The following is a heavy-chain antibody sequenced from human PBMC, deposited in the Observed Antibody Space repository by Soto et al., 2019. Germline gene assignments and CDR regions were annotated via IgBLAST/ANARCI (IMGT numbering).Heavy chain of an antibody. Sequence: GASVKVSCKVSGYSLTELSMYWVRQAPGKGLEWMGGFDPEDGETIYAQKFQGRVTMTEDTSTDTAYMELSSLRSEDTAAYYCATDQFYYDDTTGYYNMDVWGQGTTVTVSS. J-gene: IGHJ6*02. CDR2: FDPEDGET. V-gene: IGHV1-24*01. D-gene: IGHD3-22*01. CDR1: GYSLTELS. CDR3: ATDQFYYDDTTGYYNMDV.